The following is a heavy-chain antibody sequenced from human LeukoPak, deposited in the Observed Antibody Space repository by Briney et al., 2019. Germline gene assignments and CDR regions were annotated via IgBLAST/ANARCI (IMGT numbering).Heavy chain of an antibody. V-gene: IGHV3-21*01. CDR1: GFTFSSYS. D-gene: IGHD2-2*01. J-gene: IGHJ3*02. CDR2: ISSSSSYI. Sequence: GGSLRLSCAASGFTFSSYSMNWVRQAPGKGLEWVSSISSSSSYIYYADSVKGRFTISRDNAKNSLYLQMNSLRAEDTAVYYCASPFSSTSASDAFDIWGQGTMVTVSS. CDR3: ASPFSSTSASDAFDI.